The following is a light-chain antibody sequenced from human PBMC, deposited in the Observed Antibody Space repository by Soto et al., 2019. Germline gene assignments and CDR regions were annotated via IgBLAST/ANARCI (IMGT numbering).Light chain of an antibody. Sequence: EIVMTQSPATLSVSPGDRATLSCRASQSVSSSLAWYQQIPGQAPRLLIYDASTMATGIPARFGGSGSETEFTLTISSLQSEDFAVYYCQQYNTWPPLTFGGGTKVELK. V-gene: IGKV3-15*01. CDR1: QSVSSS. CDR3: QQYNTWPPLT. J-gene: IGKJ4*01. CDR2: DAS.